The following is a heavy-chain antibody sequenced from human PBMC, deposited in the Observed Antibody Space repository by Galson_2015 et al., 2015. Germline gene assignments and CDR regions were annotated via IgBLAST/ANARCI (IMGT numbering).Heavy chain of an antibody. Sequence: SLRLSCAASGFTVSSYAMSWVRQAPGKGLEWVSAISDSGGRTYYADSVKGRFTISRDNSKNTLYLQMNSLRAEDTAVYYCAKDGYGDLQIDYWGQGTLVTVSS. CDR2: ISDSGGRT. J-gene: IGHJ4*02. CDR1: GFTVSSYA. V-gene: IGHV3-23*01. CDR3: AKDGYGDLQIDY. D-gene: IGHD4-17*01.